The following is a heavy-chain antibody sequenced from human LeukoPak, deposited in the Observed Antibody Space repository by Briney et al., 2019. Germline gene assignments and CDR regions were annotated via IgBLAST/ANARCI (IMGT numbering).Heavy chain of an antibody. CDR1: GYAFTGYY. Sequence: ASVKVSCKASGYAFTGYYMHWVRQAPGQGLEWMGWINPNSGGTNYAQKFQGRVTMTRDASISTAYMELSRLRSDDTAVYYCARGDRLEQYYYYYMDVWGKGTTVTVSS. D-gene: IGHD1/OR15-1a*01. CDR3: ARGDRLEQYYYYYMDV. J-gene: IGHJ6*03. V-gene: IGHV1-2*02. CDR2: INPNSGGT.